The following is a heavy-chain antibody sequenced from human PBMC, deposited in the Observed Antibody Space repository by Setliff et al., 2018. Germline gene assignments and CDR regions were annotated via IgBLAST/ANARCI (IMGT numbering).Heavy chain of an antibody. Sequence: SETLSLTCTVSGDSISSTSYQWGWVRQPPGKGLEWIGSIYYTGTAYYNPSLKSRVTISVDTSKNQFSLQVTSLAASDTALYFCARGIAVAGFDYWGQGTLVTVSS. D-gene: IGHD6-19*01. J-gene: IGHJ4*02. CDR2: IYYTGTA. CDR3: ARGIAVAGFDY. V-gene: IGHV4-39*01. CDR1: GDSISSTSYQ.